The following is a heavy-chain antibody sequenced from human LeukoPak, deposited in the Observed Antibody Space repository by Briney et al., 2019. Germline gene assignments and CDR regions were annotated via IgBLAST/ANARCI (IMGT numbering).Heavy chain of an antibody. V-gene: IGHV1-2*02. Sequence: GASVKVCCKASGYTFTGYYMHWVRQAPGQGLEWMGWINPNSGGTNYAQKFQGRVTMTRDTSISTAYMELSRLRSDDTAVYYCAKTVRASDRYSYGDDAFDIWGQGTMVTVSS. D-gene: IGHD5-18*01. J-gene: IGHJ3*02. CDR1: GYTFTGYY. CDR2: INPNSGGT. CDR3: AKTVRASDRYSYGDDAFDI.